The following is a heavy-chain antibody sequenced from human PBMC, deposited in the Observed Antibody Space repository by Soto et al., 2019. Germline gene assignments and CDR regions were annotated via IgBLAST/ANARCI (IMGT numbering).Heavy chain of an antibody. CDR2: IIPIFGTA. V-gene: IGHV1-69*01. J-gene: IGHJ4*02. Sequence: QVQLVQSGAEVKKPGSSVKVSCKASGGTFSSYAISWVRQAPGQGLEWMGGIIPIFGTANYAQKFQGRVTIIADESTSTAYMELSSLRSEDTAVYYCASGRRDGASSFYCFDYWGQGTLVTVSS. D-gene: IGHD2-15*01. CDR3: ASGRRDGASSFYCFDY. CDR1: GGTFSSYA.